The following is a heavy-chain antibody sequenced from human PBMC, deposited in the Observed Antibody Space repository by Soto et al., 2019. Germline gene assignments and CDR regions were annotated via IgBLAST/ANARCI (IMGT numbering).Heavy chain of an antibody. CDR3: AKDFIEYSSSSDAFDI. Sequence: GGSLRLSCAASGSTFSSYAMSWVRQAPGKGLEWVSAISGSGGSTYYADSVKGRFTISRDNSKNTLYLQMNSLRAEDTAVYYCAKDFIEYSSSSDAFDIWGQGTMVTVSS. J-gene: IGHJ3*02. V-gene: IGHV3-23*01. CDR2: ISGSGGST. D-gene: IGHD6-6*01. CDR1: GSTFSSYA.